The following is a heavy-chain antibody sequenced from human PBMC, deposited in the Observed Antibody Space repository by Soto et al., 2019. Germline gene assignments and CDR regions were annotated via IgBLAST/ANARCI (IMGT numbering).Heavy chain of an antibody. D-gene: IGHD2-2*01. J-gene: IGHJ5*02. CDR3: ARSPPRMAAETPVDP. CDR1: GYTFTSYA. V-gene: IGHV1-3*01. CDR2: INGGAGDT. Sequence: QVQLVQSGAEVRKPGASVKISCKASGYTFTSYAIHWLRQAPGQRLEWMGWINGGAGDTRYSVNFQGRVTFTRDTAATTGFMDLSSLSSAVTAVYYCARSPPRMAAETPVDPWGQGTLVTVSS.